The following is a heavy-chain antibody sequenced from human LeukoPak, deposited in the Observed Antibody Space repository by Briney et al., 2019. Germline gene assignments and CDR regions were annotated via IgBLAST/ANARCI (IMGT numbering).Heavy chain of an antibody. V-gene: IGHV4-38-2*01. CDR3: ARGRGRQVGTRWHPDTHHDY. Sequence: NPSETLSLTCAVSGFSISSGYFWGWIRRPPGKGLEWIGTIHYPESTYYNPSLNSRLTISIDTSKNHFSLKLSSVTAADTALYYCARGRGRQVGTRWHPDTHHDYWGQGILVTVSS. CDR1: GFSISSGYF. D-gene: IGHD6-13*01. J-gene: IGHJ4*02. CDR2: IHYPEST.